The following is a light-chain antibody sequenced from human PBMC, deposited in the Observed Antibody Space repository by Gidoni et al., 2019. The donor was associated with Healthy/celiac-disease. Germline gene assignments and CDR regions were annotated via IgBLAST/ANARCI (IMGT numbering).Light chain of an antibody. Sequence: QSVLTQPPSVSGAPGQGVTISCTGIGSNIGAGYDIHWYQQLPGTAPKLLIYGNSNRPSGVPDRFSGSKSGTSASLAITGLQAEDEADYYCQSYDSSLSGSYVFGTGTKVTVL. CDR1: GSNIGAGYD. CDR2: GNS. J-gene: IGLJ1*01. CDR3: QSYDSSLSGSYV. V-gene: IGLV1-40*01.